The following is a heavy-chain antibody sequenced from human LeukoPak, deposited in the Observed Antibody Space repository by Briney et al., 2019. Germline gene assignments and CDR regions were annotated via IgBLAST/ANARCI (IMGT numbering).Heavy chain of an antibody. Sequence: GGSLRLSCAASGFTFNTYWMSWVRQAPGKGLEWVANIKEDGTEKYYVDSVKGRFTISRDNAERSMHLQMNSLRAEDTAVYYCIRGGLSLDYWGQGTLVTVSS. V-gene: IGHV3-7*01. CDR3: IRGGLSLDY. CDR1: GFTFNTYW. D-gene: IGHD3-16*01. J-gene: IGHJ4*02. CDR2: IKEDGTEK.